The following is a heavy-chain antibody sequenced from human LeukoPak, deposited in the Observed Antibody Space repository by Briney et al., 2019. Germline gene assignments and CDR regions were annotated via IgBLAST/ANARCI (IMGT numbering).Heavy chain of an antibody. CDR3: ARDGQYYYDSSGYEFDY. V-gene: IGHV1-2*02. D-gene: IGHD3-22*01. Sequence: ASVKVSCKASRYTFTGYYMHWVRQAPGQGLEWMGWINPNSGGTNYAQKFQGRVTMTRDTSISTAYMELSRLRSDDTAVYYCARDGQYYYDSSGYEFDYWGQGTLVTVSS. CDR1: RYTFTGYY. CDR2: INPNSGGT. J-gene: IGHJ4*02.